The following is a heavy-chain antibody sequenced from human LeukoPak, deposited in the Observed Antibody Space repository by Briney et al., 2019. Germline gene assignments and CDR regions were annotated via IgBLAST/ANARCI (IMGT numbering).Heavy chain of an antibody. V-gene: IGHV4-39*01. CDR1: GGSISSSSYY. Sequence: SETLSLTCTVSGGSISSSSYYWGWIRQPPGKGLEWIGSIYYSGSTYYNPSLKSRVTVSVDTSKNQFSLKLSSVTAADTAVYYCARRVVPAAIVNWFDPWGQGTLVTVSS. CDR2: IYYSGST. CDR3: ARRVVPAAIVNWFDP. D-gene: IGHD2-2*02. J-gene: IGHJ5*02.